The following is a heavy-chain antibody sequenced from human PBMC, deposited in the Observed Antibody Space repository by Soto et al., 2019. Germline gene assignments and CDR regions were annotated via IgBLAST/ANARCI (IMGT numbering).Heavy chain of an antibody. CDR2: ISGSGGST. J-gene: IGHJ3*02. Sequence: PGGSLRLSCAASGLTFSSYAMSWVRQAPGKGLEWASAISGSGGSTYYADSVKGRFTISRDNSKHMLYLQMNSLRAEDTAVYYCARDANILPGSDAFDIGGKGTRVTVSS. CDR1: GLTFSSYA. D-gene: IGHD3-9*01. CDR3: ARDANILPGSDAFDI. V-gene: IGHV3-23*01.